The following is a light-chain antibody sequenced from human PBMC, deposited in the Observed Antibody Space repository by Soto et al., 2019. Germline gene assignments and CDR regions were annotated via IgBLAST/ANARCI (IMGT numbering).Light chain of an antibody. V-gene: IGKV1-6*01. CDR2: SAT. CDR3: LQDHDYPRT. J-gene: IGKJ1*01. CDR1: EDISKD. Sequence: AIQMTQSPTSLSASVGDRVIITCRASEDISKDLGWYQQKPGKAPKFLIYSATITQSGVPSTFSGSGFGTYFTLTISSLQPEDFATYYCLQDHDYPRTFGQGTKVEF.